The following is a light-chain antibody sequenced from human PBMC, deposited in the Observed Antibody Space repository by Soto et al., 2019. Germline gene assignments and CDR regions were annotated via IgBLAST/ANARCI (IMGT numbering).Light chain of an antibody. Sequence: QSALTQPPSASGSPGQSVTISCTVTSSDVGGYDYVSWYQQHPGKAPKLMIYEVSKRPSGVPDRFSGSKSGNTASLTVSGLQAEYEADYYCSSYAGSSTYVFGTGTKLTVL. CDR1: SSDVGGYDY. J-gene: IGLJ1*01. V-gene: IGLV2-8*01. CDR3: SSYAGSSTYV. CDR2: EVS.